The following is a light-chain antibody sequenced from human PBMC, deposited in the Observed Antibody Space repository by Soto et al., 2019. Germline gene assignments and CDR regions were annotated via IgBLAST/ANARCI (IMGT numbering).Light chain of an antibody. V-gene: IGKV4-1*01. J-gene: IGKJ4*01. CDR3: QQYFSTPLT. Sequence: EILLPQSPGSLAVSLARGPTLTSKSSKNIFYASTIRNYLAWYQQKPGQPPKLLIYWASTREYGVPDRFSGIGSGTDFTLTISSLQAEDVAVYYCQQYFSTPLTFGGGTKVEIE. CDR1: KNIFYASTIRNY. CDR2: WAS.